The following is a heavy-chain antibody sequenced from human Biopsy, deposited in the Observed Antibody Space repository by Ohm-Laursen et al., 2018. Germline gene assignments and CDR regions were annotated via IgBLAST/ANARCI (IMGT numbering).Heavy chain of an antibody. CDR3: ALQSVAQMRNFDY. D-gene: IGHD6-19*01. J-gene: IGHJ4*02. V-gene: IGHV1-2*02. Sequence: ASVKVSCKVSGFSFTGYYIHWVRQAPGQGLEWMGWISPKSGGTNYAQKFQGNITMTKNTSMSTAYMEMSRLRSDDTAVYYCALQSVAQMRNFDYWGQGTLVTVSS. CDR1: GFSFTGYY. CDR2: ISPKSGGT.